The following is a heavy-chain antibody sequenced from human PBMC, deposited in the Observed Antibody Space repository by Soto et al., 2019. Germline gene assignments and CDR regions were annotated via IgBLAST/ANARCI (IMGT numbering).Heavy chain of an antibody. CDR3: AKCWVDGDYYYYGMDV. J-gene: IGHJ6*02. Sequence: QVQLVESGGDVVQPGRSLRLSCAAYGFTFSSYGMHWVRQAPGKGLEWVAVISYDGSNKYYADSVKGRFTISRDNSKNTLYLQMNSLRAEDTAVYYCAKCWVDGDYYYYGMDVWGQGTTVTVSS. CDR1: GFTFSSYG. CDR2: ISYDGSNK. D-gene: IGHD4-17*01. V-gene: IGHV3-30*18.